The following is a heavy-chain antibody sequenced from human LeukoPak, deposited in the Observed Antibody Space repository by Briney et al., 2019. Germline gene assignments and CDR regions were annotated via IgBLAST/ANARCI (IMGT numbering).Heavy chain of an antibody. CDR1: EFTFSSYW. CDR2: IKGDGSST. CDR3: ARGAYCGGDCPLPNSLY. J-gene: IGHJ4*02. Sequence: PGGSLRLSCAASEFTFSSYWMHWVRQAPGKGLVWVSRIKGDGSSTTYADSVKGRFTISRDNAKNTLYLQMNSLTAEDTAVYYCARGAYCGGDCPLPNSLYWGRGTLVTVSP. D-gene: IGHD2-21*01. V-gene: IGHV3-74*01.